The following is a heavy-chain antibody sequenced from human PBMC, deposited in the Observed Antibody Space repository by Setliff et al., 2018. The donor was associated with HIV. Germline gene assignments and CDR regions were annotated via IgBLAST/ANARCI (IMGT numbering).Heavy chain of an antibody. CDR2: VYHSGST. D-gene: IGHD6-6*01. CDR1: GGSISSTNW. Sequence: SETLSLTCAVSGGSISSTNWWNWVRQAPGKGLEWVGEVYHSGSTTYNPSLKSRVTISVGKSKNQFSLKVSSVTAADTAVYYCARSPGRGLAASIAAFFDYWGQGTLVTVSS. J-gene: IGHJ4*02. CDR3: ARSPGRGLAASIAAFFDY. V-gene: IGHV4-4*02.